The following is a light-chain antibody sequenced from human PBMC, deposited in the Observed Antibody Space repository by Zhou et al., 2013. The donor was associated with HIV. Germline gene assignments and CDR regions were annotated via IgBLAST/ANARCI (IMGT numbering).Light chain of an antibody. Sequence: DIVMTQTPLSLSVTPGQPASISCRSSQSLVYSDGDTYLNWFHHRPGQSPRRLIYKVSRFSGGGSGSDFTLKISRVEAEDVGMYYCMQGLHTWTFGQGTKVEI. J-gene: IGKJ1*01. CDR1: QSLVYSDGDTY. V-gene: IGKV2-30*01. CDR3: MQGLHTWT. CDR2: KVS.